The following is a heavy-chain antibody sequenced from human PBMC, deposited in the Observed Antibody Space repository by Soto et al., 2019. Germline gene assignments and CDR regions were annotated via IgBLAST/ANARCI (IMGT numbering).Heavy chain of an antibody. CDR2: IYHSGST. J-gene: IGHJ6*02. V-gene: IGHV4-38-2*02. CDR1: GYSISSGYY. D-gene: IGHD6-13*01. CDR3: ERDSSSWYEDYYYGMDV. Sequence: NPSETLSLTCAVSGYSISSGYYWGWIRQPPGKGLEWIGSIYHSGSTYYNPSLKSRVTISVDASKNQFSLKLSSVTAADTAVYYCERDSSSWYEDYYYGMDVWGQGTTVTVSS.